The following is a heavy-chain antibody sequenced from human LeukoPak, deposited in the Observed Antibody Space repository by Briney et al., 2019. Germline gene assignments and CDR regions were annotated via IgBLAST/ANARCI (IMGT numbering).Heavy chain of an antibody. V-gene: IGHV3-7*01. Sequence: GGSQRLSCVASGLRFSSSYMSGVRQAPGEGLEWVANIKQDGNENHYVDSVKGRFTISRDNAKSSLYLQMNSLRAEDTAVYYCARDPRGSEYSHFDSWGQGTLVTVSS. D-gene: IGHD3-10*01. CDR1: GLRFSSSY. CDR3: ARDPRGSEYSHFDS. J-gene: IGHJ4*02. CDR2: IKQDGNEN.